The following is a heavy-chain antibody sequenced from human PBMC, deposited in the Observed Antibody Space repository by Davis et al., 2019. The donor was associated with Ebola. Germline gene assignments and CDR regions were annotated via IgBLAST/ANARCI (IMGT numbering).Heavy chain of an antibody. Sequence: PGGSLRLSCKGSGYSFTRYWIAWVRQMPGKGLEWMGIIFPGDSDTRYSPSFQGQVTISADKSISTAYLQWSSLKASDTAMYYCARAPYDSRYSHTWYFDSWGQGTLVTVSS. D-gene: IGHD3-22*01. CDR3: ARAPYDSRYSHTWYFDS. V-gene: IGHV5-51*01. CDR1: GYSFTRYW. CDR2: IFPGDSDT. J-gene: IGHJ5*01.